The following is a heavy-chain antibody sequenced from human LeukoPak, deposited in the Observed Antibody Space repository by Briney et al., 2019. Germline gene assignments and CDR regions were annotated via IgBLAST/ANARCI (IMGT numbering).Heavy chain of an antibody. CDR2: ITTSSSYT. CDR1: GFTFSDYY. J-gene: IGHJ4*02. D-gene: IGHD2-2*01. V-gene: IGHV3-11*05. CDR3: ARVRGYGSSTSCWGYYFDY. Sequence: PGGSLRLSCATSGFTFSDYYMGWIRQAPGKGLEWVSYITTSSSYTHYADSVKGRFTISRDDAKNSLSLQMNSLRAEDTAVYYCARVRGYGSSTSCWGYYFDYWGQGTLVTVSS.